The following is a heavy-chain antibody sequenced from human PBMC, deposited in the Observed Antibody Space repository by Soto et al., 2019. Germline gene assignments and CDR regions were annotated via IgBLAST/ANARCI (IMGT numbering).Heavy chain of an antibody. CDR3: ARDLVVGRDNWFDP. CDR1: GASVNSGSYY. V-gene: IGHV4-61*01. Sequence: PSETLSLTCAVSGASVNSGSYYWMWIRQPPGKGLEWIGYFSNSGSTNYNPSLKTRVTISVDTSKNQFSLKLSSVTAADTAVYYCARDLVVGRDNWFDPWGQGTLVTVSS. J-gene: IGHJ5*02. CDR2: FSNSGST. D-gene: IGHD2-15*01.